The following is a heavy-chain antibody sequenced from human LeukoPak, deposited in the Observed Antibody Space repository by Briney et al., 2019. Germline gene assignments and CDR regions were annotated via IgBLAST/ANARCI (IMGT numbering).Heavy chain of an antibody. J-gene: IGHJ3*02. Sequence: PSETLSLTCTVSGGSISSYYWSWIRQPAGKGLEWIGRIYTSGSTNYNPSLKSRVTMSVDTSKSQFSLKLSSVTAADTAVYYCARERYYYDSSGYHSDAFDIWGQGTMVTVSS. CDR1: GGSISSYY. V-gene: IGHV4-4*07. D-gene: IGHD3-22*01. CDR2: IYTSGST. CDR3: ARERYYYDSSGYHSDAFDI.